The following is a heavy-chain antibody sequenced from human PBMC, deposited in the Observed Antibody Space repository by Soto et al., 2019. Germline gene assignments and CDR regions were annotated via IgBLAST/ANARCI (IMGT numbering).Heavy chain of an antibody. Sequence: EVQLLESGGGLVQPGGSLRLSCAASGFTFSSYAMSWVRQAPGKGLEWVSAISGSGGSTYYADSVKGRFTISRDNYXIXPDLQMNSLRAEYTAVYYCAKERGELRGYYYYGMDVWGQGTTVTVSS. CDR3: AKERGELRGYYYYGMDV. V-gene: IGHV3-23*01. CDR1: GFTFSSYA. J-gene: IGHJ6*02. D-gene: IGHD1-26*01. CDR2: ISGSGGST.